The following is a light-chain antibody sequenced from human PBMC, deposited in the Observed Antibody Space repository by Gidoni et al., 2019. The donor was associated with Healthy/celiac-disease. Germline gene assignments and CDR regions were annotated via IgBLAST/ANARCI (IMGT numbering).Light chain of an antibody. Sequence: EIVLTQSPGTLSLSPGERATLSCRASQSVSSSYLAWYQQKPGQAPRLLIYGASSRANGIPDRFSGSGSGTDFNLTISRLEPEDFAVYYCQQYGSSPGTFGQGTKVEIK. CDR1: QSVSSSY. CDR3: QQYGSSPGT. CDR2: GAS. J-gene: IGKJ1*01. V-gene: IGKV3-20*01.